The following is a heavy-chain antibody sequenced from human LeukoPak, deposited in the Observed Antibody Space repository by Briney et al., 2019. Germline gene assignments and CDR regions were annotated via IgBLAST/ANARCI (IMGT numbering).Heavy chain of an antibody. CDR2: IYTSGSA. D-gene: IGHD3-22*01. V-gene: IGHV4-4*07. CDR3: ARDLHFRVYDSSIYYPY. J-gene: IGHJ4*02. CDR1: GGSISSYY. Sequence: SETLSLTCTVSGGSISSYYWSWIRQPAGKGLEWIGRIYTSGSANYNPSLKSRVTMSVDTSKNQFSLKLSSVTAADTAVYYCARDLHFRVYDSSIYYPYWGQGTLVTVSS.